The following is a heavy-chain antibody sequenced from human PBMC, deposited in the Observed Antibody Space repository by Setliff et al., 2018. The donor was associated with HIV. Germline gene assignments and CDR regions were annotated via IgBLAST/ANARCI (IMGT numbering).Heavy chain of an antibody. CDR3: ARQMTIPGVAVTPVDY. J-gene: IGHJ4*02. Sequence: PSETLSLTCTVSGGSIRSYYWSWIRQSPGKGLEWIGYVFYNGDTAYNPSLKSRLTISVDTSKSQFSLKLTSVTAADTAVYYYARQMTIPGVAVTPVDYWGQGALVTVSS. CDR2: VFYNGDT. V-gene: IGHV4-59*08. CDR1: GGSIRSYY. D-gene: IGHD3-3*01.